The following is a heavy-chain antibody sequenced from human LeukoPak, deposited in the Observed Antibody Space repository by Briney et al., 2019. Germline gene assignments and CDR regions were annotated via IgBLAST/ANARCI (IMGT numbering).Heavy chain of an antibody. CDR1: GFTFDDYA. V-gene: IGHV3-9*01. CDR3: AKGWDKYQLLSKNWFDP. D-gene: IGHD2-2*01. Sequence: GRSLRLSCAASGFTFDDYAMHWVRQALGKGLEWVSGISWNSGSIGYADSVKGRFTISRDNAKNSLYLQMNSLRAEDTALYYCAKGWDKYQLLSKNWFDPWGQGTLVTVSS. CDR2: ISWNSGSI. J-gene: IGHJ5*02.